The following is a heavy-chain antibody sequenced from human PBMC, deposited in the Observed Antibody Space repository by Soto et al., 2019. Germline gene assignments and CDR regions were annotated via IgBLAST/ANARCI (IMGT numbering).Heavy chain of an antibody. V-gene: IGHV3-48*02. J-gene: IGHJ4*02. CDR2: ISIGSSTI. CDR3: ARDWGVYVSDIRTHIPHLDS. CDR1: GFTFSSNG. Sequence: EVQLVESGGGLVQPGGSLRLSCEASGFTFSSNGMNWVRQAPGKGLEWVSFISIGSSTINYADSVRCRFTISRDNAKNSLFLQMNSMRDEDTAVYYRARDWGVYVSDIRTHIPHLDSWGQGTLVTVSS. D-gene: IGHD3-16*01.